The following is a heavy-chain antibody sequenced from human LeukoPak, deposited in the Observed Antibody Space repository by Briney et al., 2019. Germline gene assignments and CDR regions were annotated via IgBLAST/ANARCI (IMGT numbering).Heavy chain of an antibody. CDR2: IIPILGIA. D-gene: IGHD7-27*01. J-gene: IGHJ4*02. CDR1: GGTFSSYT. Sequence: SVKVSCKASGGTFSSYTISWVRQAPGQGLEWMGRIIPILGIANYAQKFQGRVTITAGKSTSTAYMELSSLRSEDTAVYYCARATTGEADYWGQGTLVTVSS. V-gene: IGHV1-69*02. CDR3: ARATTGEADY.